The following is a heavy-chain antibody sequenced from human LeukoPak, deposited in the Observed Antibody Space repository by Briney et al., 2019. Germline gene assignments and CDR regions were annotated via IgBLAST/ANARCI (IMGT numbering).Heavy chain of an antibody. Sequence: SETLSLTCTVSGGSISSYYWSWIRQPAGKGLEWIGYIYYSGITNYNPSLKSRITISVDTSKHHFSLRLSSVTAADTAVYYCARGVKAVTFGGVIVPFDPWGQGTLVTVSS. J-gene: IGHJ5*02. V-gene: IGHV4-59*01. D-gene: IGHD3-16*02. CDR3: ARGVKAVTFGGVIVPFDP. CDR1: GGSISSYY. CDR2: IYYSGIT.